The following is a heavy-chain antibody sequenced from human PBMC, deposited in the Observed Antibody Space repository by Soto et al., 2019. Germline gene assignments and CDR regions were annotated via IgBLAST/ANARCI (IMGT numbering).Heavy chain of an antibody. CDR2: IIPIFGTA. J-gene: IGHJ4*02. CDR3: ARGPNYYDSSGYGY. Sequence: GASVKVSCKASGGTFSSYAISWVRQAPGQGLEWMGGIIPIFGTANYAQKFQGRVTITADESTSTAYMELSSLRSGDTAVYYCARGPNYYDSSGYGYWGQGTLVTVSS. CDR1: GGTFSSYA. V-gene: IGHV1-69*13. D-gene: IGHD3-22*01.